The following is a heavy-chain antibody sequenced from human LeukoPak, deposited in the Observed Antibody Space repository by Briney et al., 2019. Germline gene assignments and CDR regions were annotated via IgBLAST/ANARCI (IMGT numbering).Heavy chain of an antibody. CDR1: GGSFSGYY. D-gene: IGHD4-17*01. CDR2: INHSGST. V-gene: IGHV4-34*01. CDR3: ARRLYGDYGIFRSFDY. Sequence: PSETLSLTCAVYGGSFSGYYWSWIRQPPGKGLEWIGEINHSGSTNYNPSLKSRVTISVDTSKNQFSLKLSSVTAADTAVYYCARRLYGDYGIFRSFDYWGQGTLVTVSS. J-gene: IGHJ4*02.